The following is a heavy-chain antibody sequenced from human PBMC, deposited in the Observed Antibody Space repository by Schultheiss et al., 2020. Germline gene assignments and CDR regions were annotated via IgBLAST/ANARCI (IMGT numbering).Heavy chain of an antibody. V-gene: IGHV1-69*13. CDR2: IIPIFGTA. D-gene: IGHD3-22*01. J-gene: IGHJ4*02. CDR3: ARATYYDSSVYYLPWTH. CDR1: GGTFSSYA. Sequence: SVKVSCKASGGTFSSYAISWVRQAPGQGLEWMGGIIPIFGTANYAQKFQGRVTITADESTSTAYMELSSLRSEDTAVYYCARATYYDSSVYYLPWTHWGQGTLVTVSS.